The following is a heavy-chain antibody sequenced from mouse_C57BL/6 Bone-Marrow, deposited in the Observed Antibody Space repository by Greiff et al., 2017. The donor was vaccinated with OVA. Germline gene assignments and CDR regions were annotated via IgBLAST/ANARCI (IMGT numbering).Heavy chain of an antibody. CDR1: GYSFTGYF. CDR3: ARSSYGSSGDYFDY. CDR2: INPYNGDT. Sequence: EVMLVESGPELVKPGDSVKISCKASGYSFTGYFMNWVMQSHGKSLEWIGRINPYNGDTFYNQKFKGKATLTVDKSSSTAHMELRSLTSEDSAVYYCARSSYGSSGDYFDYWGQGTTLTVSS. D-gene: IGHD1-1*01. J-gene: IGHJ2*01. V-gene: IGHV1-20*01.